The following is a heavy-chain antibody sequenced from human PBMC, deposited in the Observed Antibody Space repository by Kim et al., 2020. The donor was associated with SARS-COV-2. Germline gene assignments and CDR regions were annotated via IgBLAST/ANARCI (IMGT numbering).Heavy chain of an antibody. J-gene: IGHJ4*02. CDR3: ARQAYCHGSGPDCFDY. D-gene: IGHD3-10*01. Sequence: GESLKISCKGSGYSFTSYWIGWVRQMPGKGLEWMGIIYPGDSDTRYSPSFQGQVTISADKSISTAYLQWSSLKASDTAMYYCARQAYCHGSGPDCFDYWGEGALVTVSA. CDR1: GYSFTSYW. V-gene: IGHV5-51*01. CDR2: IYPGDSDT.